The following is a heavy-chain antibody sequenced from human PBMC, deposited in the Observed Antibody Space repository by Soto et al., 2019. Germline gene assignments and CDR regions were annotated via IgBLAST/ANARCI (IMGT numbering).Heavy chain of an antibody. CDR2: ISGSGGST. D-gene: IGHD5-12*01. CDR3: AKALEMATIPGLDY. J-gene: IGHJ4*02. Sequence: GGSLRLSCAASGFTFSSYAMSWVRQAPGKGLEWVSAISGSGGSTYYADSVKGRFTISRDNSKNTLYLQMNSLRAEDTAVYYCAKALEMATIPGLDYWGQGTLVTVSS. CDR1: GFTFSSYA. V-gene: IGHV3-23*01.